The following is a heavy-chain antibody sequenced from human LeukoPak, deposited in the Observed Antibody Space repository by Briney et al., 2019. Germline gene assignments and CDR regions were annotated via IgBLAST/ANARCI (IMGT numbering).Heavy chain of an antibody. CDR3: ARQKRDLLTGYYIDY. CDR2: INHSGST. CDR1: GGSFSGYY. Sequence: PSETLSLTCAVYGGSFSGYYWSWIRQPPGKGLEWIGEINHSGSTNYNPSLKSRVTISVDTSKNQFSLKLSSVTAADTAVYYCARQKRDLLTGYYIDYWGQGTLVTVSS. J-gene: IGHJ4*02. V-gene: IGHV4-34*01. D-gene: IGHD3-9*01.